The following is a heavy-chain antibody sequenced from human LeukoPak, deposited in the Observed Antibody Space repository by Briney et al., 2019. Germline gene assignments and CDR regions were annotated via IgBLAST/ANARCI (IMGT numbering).Heavy chain of an antibody. CDR1: GGSISSGGYS. CDR2: TYHSGST. J-gene: IGHJ3*02. CDR3: ARNYGAYPWADAFDI. V-gene: IGHV4-30-2*01. D-gene: IGHD4-17*01. Sequence: PSETLSLTCAVSGGSISSGGYSWSWIRQPPGKGLEWIGYTYHSGSTYYNPSLKSRVTISVDRSKNQFSLKLSSVTAADTAVYYCARNYGAYPWADAFDIWGQGTMVTVSS.